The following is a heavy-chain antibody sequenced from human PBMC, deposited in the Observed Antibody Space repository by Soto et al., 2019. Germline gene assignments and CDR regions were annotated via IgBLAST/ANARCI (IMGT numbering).Heavy chain of an antibody. V-gene: IGHV4-30-4*02. CDR2: IYYGGST. D-gene: IGHD3-16*02. CDR3: ARGAFIVSPCTGFDY. J-gene: IGHJ4*02. CDR1: GGSISSGDYY. Sequence: SETLSLTCTVSGGSISSGDYYWSWIRQPPGKGLEWIGYIYYGGSTNYNPSLKSRVTISVDTSKNQFSLHLNSVTPEDTAVYYCARGAFIVSPCTGFDYWGQGTPVTVSS.